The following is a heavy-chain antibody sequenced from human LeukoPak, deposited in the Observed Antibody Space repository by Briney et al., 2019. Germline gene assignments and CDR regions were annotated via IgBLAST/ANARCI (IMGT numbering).Heavy chain of an antibody. CDR1: GFTFSTYW. D-gene: IGHD2-21*01. J-gene: IGHJ4*02. CDR2: ISNGGSSA. Sequence: PEGSLRLSCAASGFTFSTYWMHWVRQVPGKGLVWVSRISNGGSSASYGDSVQGRFIVSRDNAQNTLYLQMNSLRAEDTAIYYCARDVWGDRDSYFDSWGQGTLVTVSS. CDR3: ARDVWGDRDSYFDS. V-gene: IGHV3-74*01.